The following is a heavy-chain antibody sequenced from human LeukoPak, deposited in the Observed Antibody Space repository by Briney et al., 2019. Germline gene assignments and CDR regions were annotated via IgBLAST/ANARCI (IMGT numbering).Heavy chain of an antibody. CDR1: GGSISSYY. V-gene: IGHV4-4*07. D-gene: IGHD6-13*01. Sequence: SETLSLTCTVSGGSISSYYWSWIRQPAGKGLEWSGRIYTRGSTNYNPSLKSRVTMSVDTSKNQFSLKLSSVTAADTAVYYCAGGGSSWYESVSYFDYWSQGTLVTVSS. CDR2: IYTRGST. J-gene: IGHJ4*02. CDR3: AGGGSSWYESVSYFDY.